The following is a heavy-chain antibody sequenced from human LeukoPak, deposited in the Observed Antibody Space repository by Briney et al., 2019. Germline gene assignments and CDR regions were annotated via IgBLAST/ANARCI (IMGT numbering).Heavy chain of an antibody. CDR2: INPNSGGT. CDR1: GYTFTGYY. V-gene: IGHV1-2*02. D-gene: IGHD3-9*01. J-gene: IGHJ4*02. Sequence: ASVKVSCKASGYTFTGYYMHWVRQAPGQGLEWMGWINPNSGGTNYAQKFQGRVTMTRDTSTSTVYMELSSLRSEDTAVYYCARGYDILTGPPRDYWGQGTLVTVSS. CDR3: ARGYDILTGPPRDY.